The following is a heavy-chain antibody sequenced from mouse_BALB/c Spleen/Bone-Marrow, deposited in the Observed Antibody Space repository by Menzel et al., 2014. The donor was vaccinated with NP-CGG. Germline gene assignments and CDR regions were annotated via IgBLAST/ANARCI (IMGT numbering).Heavy chain of an antibody. J-gene: IGHJ3*01. V-gene: IGHV1S81*02. CDR3: ARYDGPAWFAY. Sequence: QVLLKQSGAELVKPGASVRLSCKAFGYSFTSYWIHWVQQRPGQGLEWIGEINPSNGRTNYNEKLKSKATLTVDKSSSTAYMQLSSLTSEDSAVYFCARYDGPAWFAYWGQGTLVPVSA. CDR1: GYSFTSYW. CDR2: INPSNGRT. D-gene: IGHD2-3*01.